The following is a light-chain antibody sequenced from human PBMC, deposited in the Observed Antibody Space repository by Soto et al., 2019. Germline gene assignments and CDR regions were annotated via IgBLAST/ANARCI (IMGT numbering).Light chain of an antibody. Sequence: EVVMTQSPATLSVSPGETATLSCRASQNVGSNLAWYQQKPDQAPRLFIYGASTTATGIPARFSGSGSVTEFTLTISSLQSEDFAVYYCQQYNNWPITFGQGTRLENK. CDR3: QQYNNWPIT. V-gene: IGKV3-15*01. CDR1: QNVGSN. CDR2: GAS. J-gene: IGKJ5*01.